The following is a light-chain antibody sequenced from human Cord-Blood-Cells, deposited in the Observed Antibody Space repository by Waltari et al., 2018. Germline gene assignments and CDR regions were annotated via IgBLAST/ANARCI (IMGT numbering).Light chain of an antibody. V-gene: IGKV4-1*01. CDR1: PSVLYSSNNKNY. CDR3: QQYYSTPIT. CDR2: WAS. J-gene: IGKJ5*01. Sequence: DIVMTQSPDSLAVSLGERATTNCKSSPSVLYSSNNKNYLAWYPQKPGQPPKLLIYWASTRESGVPDRFSGSGSGTDFTLTISSLQAEDVAVYYCQQYYSTPITFGQGTRLEIK.